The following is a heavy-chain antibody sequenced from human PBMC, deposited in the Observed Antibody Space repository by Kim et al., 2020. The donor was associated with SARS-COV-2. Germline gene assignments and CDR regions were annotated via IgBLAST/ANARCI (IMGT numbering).Heavy chain of an antibody. Sequence: NHTPSPKRRGTIPGDTSKNQFSLKLTSVTAADTAMYYCARISTRWSPFDYWGQGTLVTVSS. J-gene: IGHJ4*02. CDR3: ARISTRWSPFDY. V-gene: IGHV4-59*01. D-gene: IGHD2-2*01.